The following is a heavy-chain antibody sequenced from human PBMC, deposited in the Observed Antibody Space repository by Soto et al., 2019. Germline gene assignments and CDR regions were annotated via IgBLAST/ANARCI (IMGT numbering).Heavy chain of an antibody. CDR2: ISSSSSTI. CDR1: GFTFSNYG. D-gene: IGHD1-1*01. Sequence: EVQLVESGGGLVQPGGSLRLSCVASGFTFSNYGINWVRQAPGKGLEWVSHISSSSSTIYYAESVKGRFSSSRDNAKNSLYLQMSSLRGEDTAVYYCATSVITTVGTTAWGQGTQVTVSS. CDR3: ATSVITTVGTTA. J-gene: IGHJ4*02. V-gene: IGHV3-48*01.